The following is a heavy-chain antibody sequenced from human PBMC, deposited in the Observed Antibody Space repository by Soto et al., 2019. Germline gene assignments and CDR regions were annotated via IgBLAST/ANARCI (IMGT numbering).Heavy chain of an antibody. CDR3: ARENGRAGSSDP. CDR2: ITSDSSTI. D-gene: IGHD6-13*01. V-gene: IGHV3-48*02. CDR1: GFTFSRYS. J-gene: IGHJ5*02. Sequence: PGGSLRLSCAASGFTFSRYSMNWVRQAPGKGLEWISYITSDSSTIYYADSVKGRFTISRDNAKNSLFLQMNSLRDEDTAMYYCARENGRAGSSDPWGQATLVTVSS.